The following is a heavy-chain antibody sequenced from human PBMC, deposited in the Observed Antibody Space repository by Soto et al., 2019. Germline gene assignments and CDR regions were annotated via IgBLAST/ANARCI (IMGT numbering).Heavy chain of an antibody. Sequence: PSETLSLTCAVYGVSFSGYYWSWIRQPPGKGLEWIGEINHSGSTNYNPSLKSRVTISVDTSKNQFSLKLSSVTAADTAVYYCAGGGGYDLDYFDYWGQGTLVTVSS. D-gene: IGHD5-12*01. J-gene: IGHJ4*02. V-gene: IGHV4-34*01. CDR1: GVSFSGYY. CDR3: AGGGGYDLDYFDY. CDR2: INHSGST.